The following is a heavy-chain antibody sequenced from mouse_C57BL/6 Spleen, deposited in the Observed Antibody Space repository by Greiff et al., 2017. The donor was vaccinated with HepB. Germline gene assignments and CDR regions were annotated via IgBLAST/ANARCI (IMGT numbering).Heavy chain of an antibody. J-gene: IGHJ1*03. Sequence: QVQLQQPGAELVKPGASVKLSCKASGYTFTSYWMHWVRQRPGRGLEWIGRIDPNSGGTKYNEKVKGKATLTVDKPSSTAYMQLSSLTSEDSAVYYCARSEYGSSYRYFDVWGTGTTVTVSS. D-gene: IGHD1-1*01. V-gene: IGHV1-72*01. CDR1: GYTFTSYW. CDR2: IDPNSGGT. CDR3: ARSEYGSSYRYFDV.